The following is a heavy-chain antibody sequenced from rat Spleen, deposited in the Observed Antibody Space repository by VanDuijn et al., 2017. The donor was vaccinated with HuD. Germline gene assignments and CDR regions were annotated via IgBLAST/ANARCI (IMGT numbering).Heavy chain of an antibody. D-gene: IGHD1-10*01. CDR1: GFDFNTYA. CDR2: ISIKTHNYAT. CDR3: TVLTTDY. Sequence: EVQVVESGGGLVQPKGSLKLSCAASGFDFNTYAMSWVRQAPGKGLDWVASISIKTHNYATLYADSVKERFTISRDDSQSMVYLQMNNLKTEDSALYYCTVLTTDYWGQGVMVTVSS. J-gene: IGHJ2*01. V-gene: IGHV10-4*01.